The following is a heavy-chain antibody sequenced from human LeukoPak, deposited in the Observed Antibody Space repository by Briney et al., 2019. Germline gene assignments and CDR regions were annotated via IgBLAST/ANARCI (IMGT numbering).Heavy chain of an antibody. J-gene: IGHJ4*02. CDR2: IYPGDSDT. D-gene: IGHD3-22*01. Sequence: GESLKISCKGSGYSFTSYWIGWVRQMPGKGLEWMGIIYPGDSDTRYSPSFQGQVTISADKSISTAYLQWSSLKASDTAMYYCARPSHNAYYYDSRGYYLSYWGQGTLVTVSS. CDR1: GYSFTSYW. V-gene: IGHV5-51*01. CDR3: ARPSHNAYYYDSRGYYLSY.